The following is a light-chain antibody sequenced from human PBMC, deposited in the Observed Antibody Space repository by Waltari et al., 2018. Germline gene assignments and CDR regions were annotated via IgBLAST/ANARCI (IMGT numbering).Light chain of an antibody. CDR1: STDVAAYNF. Sequence: QSALTQPASVSGSPGQSITIPCPGSSTDVAAYNFVSWYHQHPGKVPKLILYDVGNRPSGISHRFSASKSGNTASLTISGLQEEDEGEYYCSSYTTSTTLLFGTGTRLTVL. V-gene: IGLV2-14*01. CDR2: DVG. CDR3: SSYTTSTTLL. J-gene: IGLJ1*01.